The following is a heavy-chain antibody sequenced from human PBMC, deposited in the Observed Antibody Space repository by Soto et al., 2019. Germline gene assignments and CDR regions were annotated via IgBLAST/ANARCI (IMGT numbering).Heavy chain of an antibody. Sequence: QITLKESGPTLVRPTQTLALTCTFSGFSFSTYGVGVGWIRQPPGKALEWIALISWDDDKRYSPSLKTRLTITKDTSKDQVVLTMTTMDPVDTATYFCAHSLYYRDHDWHFALWGRGTLVTVSS. J-gene: IGHJ2*01. V-gene: IGHV2-5*02. CDR2: ISWDDDK. CDR3: AHSLYYRDHDWHFAL. CDR1: GFSFSTYGVG. D-gene: IGHD4-17*01.